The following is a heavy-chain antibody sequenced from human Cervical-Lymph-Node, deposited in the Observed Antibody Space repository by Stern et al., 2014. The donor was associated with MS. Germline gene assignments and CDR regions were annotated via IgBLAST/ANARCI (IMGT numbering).Heavy chain of an antibody. CDR1: GYTFTSYT. V-gene: IGHV1-18*04. Sequence: QVQLGQSGDEVKKPGASVKVSCKASGYTFTSYTISWVRQAPGQGLEWMGWISTYNGNRNYAQKVQGRVTMTTDASTSTAYMELSSLRSDDTAVYYCARGVSDSSSWWDWYFDLWGRGTLFTVSS. CDR2: ISTYNGNR. D-gene: IGHD6-13*01. J-gene: IGHJ2*01. CDR3: ARGVSDSSSWWDWYFDL.